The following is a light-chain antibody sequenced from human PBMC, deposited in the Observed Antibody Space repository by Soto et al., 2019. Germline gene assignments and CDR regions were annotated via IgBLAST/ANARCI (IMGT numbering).Light chain of an antibody. CDR2: AAS. CDR1: QSISSY. CDR3: QQSYSTLLT. V-gene: IGKV1-39*01. Sequence: IQMTQSPSSLSASVGDRVTITCRASQSISSYLNWYQQKPGKAPKLLIYAASSLQSGVPSRFSGSGSGTDFTLTISSLQPEEFATYYWQQSYSTLLTFGGGTKVEIK. J-gene: IGKJ4*01.